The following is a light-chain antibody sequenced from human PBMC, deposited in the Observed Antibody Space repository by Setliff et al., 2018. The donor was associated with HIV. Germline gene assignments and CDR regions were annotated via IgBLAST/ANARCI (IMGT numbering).Light chain of an antibody. CDR2: EVT. Sequence: QSALTQPASVSGSPGQSITISCTGTSSDVGAYIYVSWYQQHPGKAPKLMIYEVTHRPSGVSNRFSGSKSGNTASLTISGLQPEDEADYYCSSYTSSSTPVFGTGTKV. CDR1: SSDVGAYIY. V-gene: IGLV2-14*01. CDR3: SSYTSSSTPV. J-gene: IGLJ1*01.